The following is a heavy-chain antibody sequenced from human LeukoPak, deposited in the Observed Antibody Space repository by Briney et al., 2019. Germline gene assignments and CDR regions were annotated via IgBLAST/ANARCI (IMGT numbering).Heavy chain of an antibody. Sequence: SQTLSLTCTVSGGSISSGGYYWSWIRQHPGRGLEWIGYIYYSGSTYYNPSLKSRVTISVDTSKNQFSLKLSSVTAADTAVYYCARAGYYYDSSGYLDYWGQGTLVTVSS. V-gene: IGHV4-31*03. CDR2: IYYSGST. CDR1: GGSISSGGYY. D-gene: IGHD3-22*01. CDR3: ARAGYYYDSSGYLDY. J-gene: IGHJ4*02.